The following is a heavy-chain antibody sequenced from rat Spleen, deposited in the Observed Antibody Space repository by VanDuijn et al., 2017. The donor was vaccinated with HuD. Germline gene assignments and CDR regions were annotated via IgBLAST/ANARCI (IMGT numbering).Heavy chain of an antibody. D-gene: IGHD3-4*01. V-gene: IGHV5-7*01. CDR3: AKNPDF. J-gene: IGHJ1*01. Sequence: EVQLVESGGGLVQPGRSLKLSCAASGFTFSDYNMAWVRQAPKKGLEWVATISYDGSSTYYRDSVKGRFTISRDNAKSTLYLQMDSLRSEDTATYYCAKNPDFWGPGTMVTVSS. CDR2: ISYDGSST. CDR1: GFTFSDYN.